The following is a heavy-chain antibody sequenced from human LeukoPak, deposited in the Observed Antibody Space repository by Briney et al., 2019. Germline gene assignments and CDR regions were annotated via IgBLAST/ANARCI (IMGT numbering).Heavy chain of an antibody. CDR1: GFTFSSYA. J-gene: IGHJ4*02. V-gene: IGHV3-30-3*01. CDR2: ISYDGSNK. Sequence: PGRSLRLSCAASGFTFSSYAMHWVRQAPGKGLEWVAVISYDGSNKYYADSVKGRFTISRDNSKNTLYLQMNSLRAEDTAVYYCASADWNYHNFDYWGQGTLVTVSS. CDR3: ASADWNYHNFDY. D-gene: IGHD1-7*01.